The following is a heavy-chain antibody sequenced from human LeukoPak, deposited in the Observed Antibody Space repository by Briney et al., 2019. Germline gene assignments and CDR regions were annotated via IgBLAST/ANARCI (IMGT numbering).Heavy chain of an antibody. Sequence: PGGSLRLSCAASGFTFSSYSMNWVRQAPGKGLEWVSSISSSSGYIYYADSVRGRFTISRDNAKNSLYLQMDSLRAEDTAVYYCAREGVVVSAAVDYWGQGTLVTVSS. CDR3: AREGVVVSAAVDY. CDR2: ISSSSGYI. V-gene: IGHV3-21*01. J-gene: IGHJ4*02. CDR1: GFTFSSYS. D-gene: IGHD2-2*01.